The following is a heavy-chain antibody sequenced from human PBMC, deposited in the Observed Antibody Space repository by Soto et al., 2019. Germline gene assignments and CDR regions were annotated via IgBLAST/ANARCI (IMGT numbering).Heavy chain of an antibody. V-gene: IGHV4-34*01. CDR2: INHSGSS. CDR3: ARGKFGQPH. J-gene: IGHJ4*02. D-gene: IGHD3-16*01. CDR1: GGSFSAYY. Sequence: SETLSLTCAVYGGSFSAYYWSWIRQPPGKGLEWIGEINHSGSSNYNPSLKSRVTISVDTSKNQFSLKLSSVTAADTAVYYCARGKFGQPHWGQGTLVTVSS.